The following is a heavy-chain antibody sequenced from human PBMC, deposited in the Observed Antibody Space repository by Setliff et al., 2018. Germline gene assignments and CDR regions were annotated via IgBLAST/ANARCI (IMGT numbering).Heavy chain of an antibody. D-gene: IGHD5-18*01. CDR3: ARVGPTGYSYGSHYYYYMDV. CDR1: GGTFSDYY. Sequence: SETLSLTCAASGGTFSDYYWTWIRQPPGKGLEWIGEINHSRSTNYNPSLKSRVTISLDTSKKQFSLKLSSVTASDTAVYYCARVGPTGYSYGSHYYYYMDVWGKGTTVTVSS. J-gene: IGHJ6*03. V-gene: IGHV4-34*01. CDR2: INHSRST.